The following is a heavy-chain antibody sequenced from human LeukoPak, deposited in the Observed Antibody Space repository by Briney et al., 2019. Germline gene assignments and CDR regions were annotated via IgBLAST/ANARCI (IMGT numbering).Heavy chain of an antibody. CDR1: GFTFDDYA. Sequence: GGSLRLSCVGSGFTFDDYAMHWVRQAPGKDLEWVSAISYNRDATGYADSVKGRFTVSRDNAKNSLYLEMHSLRSEDTALYYCAKGAAAGIRGYFDYWGQGILVTVSS. D-gene: IGHD6-25*01. CDR2: ISYNRDAT. CDR3: AKGAAAGIRGYFDY. J-gene: IGHJ4*02. V-gene: IGHV3-9*01.